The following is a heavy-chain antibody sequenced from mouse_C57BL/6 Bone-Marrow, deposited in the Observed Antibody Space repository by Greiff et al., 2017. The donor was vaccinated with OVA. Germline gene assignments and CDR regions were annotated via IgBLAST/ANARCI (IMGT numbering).Heavy chain of an antibody. CDR1: GYTFTSYW. D-gene: IGHD1-1*02. CDR2: IYPGSGST. V-gene: IGHV1-55*01. Sequence: QVQLQQPGAELVKPGASVKMSCKASGYTFTSYWITWVKQRPGQGLEWIGDIYPGSGSTNYNEKFKSKATLTVDTSSSTAYMQLSSLTSEDSAVYYCARYGGNYGCFDVWGTGTTVTVSS. J-gene: IGHJ1*03. CDR3: ARYGGNYGCFDV.